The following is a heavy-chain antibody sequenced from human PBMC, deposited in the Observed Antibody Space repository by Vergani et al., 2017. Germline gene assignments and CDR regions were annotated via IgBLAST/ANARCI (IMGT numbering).Heavy chain of an antibody. CDR1: GFTVSSNY. J-gene: IGHJ5*02. Sequence: EVQLVESGGGLVQPGGSLRLSCAASGFTVSSNYMSWVRQAPGKGLEWVSVIYSGGSTYNADSLKGGFTISTENSKNTLYLQMNSMRAEDTAVYYCARAPGIAVAGRWLEPWGQGKLVTVAS. CDR2: IYSGGST. D-gene: IGHD6-19*01. V-gene: IGHV3-66*01. CDR3: ARAPGIAVAGRWLEP.